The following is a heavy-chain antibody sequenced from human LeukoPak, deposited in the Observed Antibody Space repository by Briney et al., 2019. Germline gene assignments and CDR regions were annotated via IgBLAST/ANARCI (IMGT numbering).Heavy chain of an antibody. J-gene: IGHJ6*03. D-gene: IGHD4-17*01. CDR1: GGSISSYY. CDR2: IYYSGST. CDR3: ARGPFDGPHYYYYMDV. Sequence: SETLSLTCTVSGGSISSYYWSWIRQPPGKGLEWIGYIYYSGSTNYNPSLKSRVTISVDTSKNQFSLELSSVTAADTAVYYCARGPFDGPHYYYYMDVWGKGTTVTVSS. V-gene: IGHV4-59*01.